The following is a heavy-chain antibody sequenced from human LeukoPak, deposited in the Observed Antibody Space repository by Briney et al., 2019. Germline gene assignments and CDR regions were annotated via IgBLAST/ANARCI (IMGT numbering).Heavy chain of an antibody. Sequence: PGGSLRLSCAASGFTFSSYWMSWVRQAPGKGLEWVANIKQDGSEKYYVDSVKGRFTISRDNSKNTLYLQMNSLRAEDTAVYYCARSWGSAVTFSWFDPWGQGTLVTVSS. CDR3: ARSWGSAVTFSWFDP. CDR1: GFTFSSYW. CDR2: IKQDGSEK. D-gene: IGHD7-27*01. J-gene: IGHJ5*02. V-gene: IGHV3-7*01.